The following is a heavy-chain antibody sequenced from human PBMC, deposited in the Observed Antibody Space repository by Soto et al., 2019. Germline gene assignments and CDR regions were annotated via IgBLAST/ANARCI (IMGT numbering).Heavy chain of an antibody. CDR3: ARGGITGTGGAFDV. CDR1: GGSISSGDYY. CDR2: IYYSGST. J-gene: IGHJ3*01. D-gene: IGHD1-7*01. Sequence: SETLSLTCTVSGGSISSGDYYWSWIRQPPGKGLEWIGYIYYSGSTYYNPSLKSRVTISVDTSKNQFSLKLSSVTAADTAVYYCARGGITGTGGAFDVWGQGTMVTVSS. V-gene: IGHV4-30-4*01.